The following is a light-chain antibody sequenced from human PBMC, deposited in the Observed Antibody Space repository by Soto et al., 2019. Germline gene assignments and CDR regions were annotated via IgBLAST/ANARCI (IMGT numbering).Light chain of an antibody. CDR3: QQYHSYPLS. CDR2: AAS. Sequence: DIQMTQSPSLLSASVGDTVTITCRASQDIKNYLAWFQQKPGQAPKSLIFAASSLQSGAPSKFIGSGSGTDFTLTISSLQAEDVATYFCQQYHSYPLSFGGGTKVEIK. V-gene: IGKV1-16*02. CDR1: QDIKNY. J-gene: IGKJ4*01.